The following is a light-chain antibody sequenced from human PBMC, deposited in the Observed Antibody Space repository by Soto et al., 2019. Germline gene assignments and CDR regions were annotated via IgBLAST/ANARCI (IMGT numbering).Light chain of an antibody. Sequence: ENVLTQSTGTLSLSPGERVTLSCRASQSVSSSYLAWYQQKPGQAPRLLIYGASTRATGIPDRFSGSGSGTDFTLIISRLEPEDSAVYYCHHYGSSPFTFGPGTKVDIK. CDR3: HHYGSSPFT. V-gene: IGKV3-20*01. CDR2: GAS. CDR1: QSVSSSY. J-gene: IGKJ3*01.